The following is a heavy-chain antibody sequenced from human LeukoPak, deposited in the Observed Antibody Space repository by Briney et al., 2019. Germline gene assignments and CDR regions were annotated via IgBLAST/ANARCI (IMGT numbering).Heavy chain of an antibody. Sequence: GASVKVSCKAFGYTFTSNYMHWVRQAPGQGPEWMGVISPSGGSTTYAQKFQGRVTLTRDMSTSTDYLELSSLRSEDTAVYYCARQGAYYYDSSGYQYYFDYWGQGTLVTVSS. J-gene: IGHJ4*02. CDR1: GYTFTSNY. V-gene: IGHV1-46*01. D-gene: IGHD3-22*01. CDR2: ISPSGGST. CDR3: ARQGAYYYDSSGYQYYFDY.